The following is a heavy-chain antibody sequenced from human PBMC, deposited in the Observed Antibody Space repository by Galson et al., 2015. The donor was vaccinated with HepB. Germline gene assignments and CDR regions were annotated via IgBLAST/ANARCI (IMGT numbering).Heavy chain of an antibody. V-gene: IGHV3-33*08. Sequence: SLRLSCAVSGFTFSDYGMHWVRQAPGKGLEWVALIWKDGSNTYYSDSVKGRFTISRDNSKKTLYLQISSLRAEDTAVYYCAREDKNIAVAAFDYWGQGTMVTVTS. CDR1: GFTFSDYG. CDR3: AREDKNIAVAAFDY. J-gene: IGHJ4*02. CDR2: IWKDGSNT. D-gene: IGHD6-19*01.